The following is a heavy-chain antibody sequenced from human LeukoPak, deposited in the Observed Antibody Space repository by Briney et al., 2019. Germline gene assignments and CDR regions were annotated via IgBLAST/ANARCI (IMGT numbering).Heavy chain of an antibody. CDR2: IYYSGST. CDR3: ARAVSSGWYLAYYFDY. Sequence: PSETLSLTCTVFGDSISGYYWSWIRQPPGKGLEWIGYIYYSGSTNYNPSLKSRVTISVDTSKNQFSLKLSSVTAADTAVYYCARAVSSGWYLAYYFDYWGQGTLVTVSS. J-gene: IGHJ4*02. CDR1: GDSISGYY. D-gene: IGHD6-19*01. V-gene: IGHV4-59*01.